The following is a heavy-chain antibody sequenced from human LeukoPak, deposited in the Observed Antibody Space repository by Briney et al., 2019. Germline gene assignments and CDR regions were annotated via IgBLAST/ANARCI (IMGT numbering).Heavy chain of an antibody. Sequence: GGSLRLSCAASGFTFSSYEINWVRQAPGKGLEWVSHRSRRGSTIYYAGSVKGRFTIATDNAKNSVYLQMNSLRAEDTAVYYCARGSLHSAYGFDYWGQGNLVTVSS. CDR3: ARGSLHSAYGFDY. CDR2: RSRRGSTI. D-gene: IGHD5-12*01. CDR1: GFTFSSYE. J-gene: IGHJ4*02. V-gene: IGHV3-48*03.